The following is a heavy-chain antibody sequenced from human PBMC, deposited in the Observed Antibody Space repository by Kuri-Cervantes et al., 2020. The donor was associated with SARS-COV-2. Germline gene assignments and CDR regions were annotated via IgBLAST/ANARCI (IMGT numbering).Heavy chain of an antibody. V-gene: IGHV4-59*11. CDR1: GGSISSHY. J-gene: IGHJ6*03. CDR2: IYYSGST. CDR3: ARDPSDYGSGSNYYMDV. Sequence: SETLSLTCTVSGGSISSHYWSWIRQPPGKGLEWIGYIYYSGSTNYNPSLKSRVTISVDTSKNQFSLKLSSVTAADTAVYYCARDPSDYGSGSNYYMDVWGKGTTVTDSS. D-gene: IGHD3-10*01.